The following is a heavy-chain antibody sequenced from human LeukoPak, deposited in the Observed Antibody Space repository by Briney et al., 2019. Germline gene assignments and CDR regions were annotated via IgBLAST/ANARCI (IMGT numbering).Heavy chain of an antibody. CDR2: IYHSGST. J-gene: IGHJ2*01. CDR3: ARDRYDILTGWYFDL. CDR1: GGSISSSNW. Sequence: SETLSLTCAVSGGSISSSNWWSWVRQPPGKGLEWIGEIYHSGSTNYNPSLKSRVTISVDKSKNQFSLKLSSVTAADTAVYYCARDRYDILTGWYFDLWGRGTLVTVSS. V-gene: IGHV4-4*02. D-gene: IGHD3-9*01.